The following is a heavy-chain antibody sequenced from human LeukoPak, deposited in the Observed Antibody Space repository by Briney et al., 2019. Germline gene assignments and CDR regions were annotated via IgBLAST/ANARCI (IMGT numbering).Heavy chain of an antibody. CDR3: ARGNQNYYGMDV. Sequence: SETLSLTCAVYGGSFSGYYWSWIRQPPGKGLEWIGEINHSGSTNYNPSLKSRVTISVDTSKNQFSLKLSSVTAADTAVYYCARGNQNYYGMDVWGQGTTVTVSS. D-gene: IGHD1-14*01. CDR2: INHSGST. V-gene: IGHV4-34*01. J-gene: IGHJ6*02. CDR1: GGSFSGYY.